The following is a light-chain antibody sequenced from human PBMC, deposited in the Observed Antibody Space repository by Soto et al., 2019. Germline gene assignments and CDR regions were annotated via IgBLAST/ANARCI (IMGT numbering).Light chain of an antibody. CDR3: CSYAGSYTHV. CDR1: SSDVGGYNY. CDR2: DVS. Sequence: QSVLTQPHSVSGSPGQSVTISCTGTSSDVGGYNYVSWYQHHPGKAPKLIIYDVSERPSGVPDRFSGSKSGNTGNTASLTISGLQAEDEADYYCCSYAGSYTHVFGSGTKVT. J-gene: IGLJ6*01. V-gene: IGLV2-11*01.